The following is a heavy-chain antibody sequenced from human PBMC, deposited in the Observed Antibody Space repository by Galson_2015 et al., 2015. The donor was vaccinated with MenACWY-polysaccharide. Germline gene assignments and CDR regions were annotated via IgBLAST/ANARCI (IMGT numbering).Heavy chain of an antibody. J-gene: IGHJ4*02. V-gene: IGHV3-23*01. CDR2: LSQTTTT. Sequence: SLRLSCAASGFAFSNYGMAWVRQAPGKGLEWVSALSQTTTTYYSASVKGRFTISRDNSKNTLYLQMNSLRVEDTAVYYCAREGFCSGGTCYFYDYWSQGILVTVSA. CDR1: GFAFSNYG. D-gene: IGHD2-15*01. CDR3: AREGFCSGGTCYFYDY.